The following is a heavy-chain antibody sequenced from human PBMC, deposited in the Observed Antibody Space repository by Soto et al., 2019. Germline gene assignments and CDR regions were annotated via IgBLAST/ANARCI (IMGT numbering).Heavy chain of an antibody. CDR1: GFTFSSYA. CDR3: ARVDPPGIAAAGAYYYYYGMDV. CDR2: ISYDGSNK. Sequence: GGSLRLSCAASGFTFSSYAMHWVRQAPGKGLEWVAVISYDGSNKYYADSVKGRFTISRDNSKNTLYLQMNSLRAEDTAVYYCARVDPPGIAAAGAYYYYYGMDVWGQGTTVTVSS. V-gene: IGHV3-30-3*01. J-gene: IGHJ6*02. D-gene: IGHD6-13*01.